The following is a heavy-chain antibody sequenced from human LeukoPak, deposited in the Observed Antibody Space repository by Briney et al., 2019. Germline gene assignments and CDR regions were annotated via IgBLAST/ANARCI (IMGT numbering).Heavy chain of an antibody. CDR3: ARTGTNYYYYGMDV. V-gene: IGHV3-64*01. Sequence: PGGSLRLSCAASGFTFSSYAMHWVRQAPGKGLEHVSAISSNGGSTYYANSVKGRFTISRDNSKNTLYLQMGSLRAEDMAVYYCARTGTNYYYYGMDVWGQGTTVTVSS. D-gene: IGHD1/OR15-1a*01. J-gene: IGHJ6*02. CDR1: GFTFSSYA. CDR2: ISSNGGST.